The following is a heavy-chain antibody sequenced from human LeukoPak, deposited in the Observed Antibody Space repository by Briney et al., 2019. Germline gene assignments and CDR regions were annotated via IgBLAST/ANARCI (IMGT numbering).Heavy chain of an antibody. J-gene: IGHJ4*02. D-gene: IGHD2-21*01. CDR1: GGTFSSYA. CDR2: IIPIFGTA. V-gene: IGHV1-69*06. CDR3: ARAFGGGGGHFDY. Sequence: SVKVSCKASGGTFSSYAISWVRQAPGQGPEWMGGIIPIFGTANYAQKFQGRVTITADKSTSTAYMELSSLRSEDTAVYYCARAFGGGGGHFDYWGQGTLVTVSS.